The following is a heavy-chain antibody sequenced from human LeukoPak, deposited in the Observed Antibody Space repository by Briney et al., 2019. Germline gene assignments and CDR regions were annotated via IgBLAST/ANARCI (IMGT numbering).Heavy chain of an antibody. D-gene: IGHD6-19*01. V-gene: IGHV3-74*01. CDR1: GFTFSSYW. CDR3: AREGSGWYYYYYYMDV. CDR2: INTDGSST. J-gene: IGHJ6*03. Sequence: PGGSLRLSCAASGFTFSSYWMHWVRQAPGKGLVWVSRINTDGSSTSYADSVKGRFTISRDNAKNTLYLQVNSLRAEDTAVYYCAREGSGWYYYYYYMDVWGKGTTVTVSS.